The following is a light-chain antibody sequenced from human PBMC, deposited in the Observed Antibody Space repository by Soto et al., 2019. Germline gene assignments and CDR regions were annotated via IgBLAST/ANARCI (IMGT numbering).Light chain of an antibody. J-gene: IGLJ2*01. Sequence: QSALTQPASVSGSPGQTITISCTGTSSDVGGYAYVSWYQQYPGKVPKLVISEVSNRRSGVSHRFSGSRSGNTASLTISGLQAEDEADYHCSSYTSSTTPVFGGGTKLTVL. CDR3: SSYTSSTTPV. CDR1: SSDVGGYAY. V-gene: IGLV2-14*01. CDR2: EVS.